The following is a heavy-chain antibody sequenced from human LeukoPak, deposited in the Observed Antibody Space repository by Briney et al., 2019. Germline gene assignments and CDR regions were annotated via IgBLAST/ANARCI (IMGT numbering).Heavy chain of an antibody. CDR3: ATDLRGDYYDSSGNKVY. Sequence: ASVKVSCKVSGYTLTELSKHWVRQAPGKGLEWMGGFDPEDGETIYAQKFQGRVTMTEDTSTDTAYMELSSLRSEDTAVYYCATDLRGDYYDSSGNKVYWGQGTLVTVSS. CDR1: GYTLTELS. D-gene: IGHD3-22*01. CDR2: FDPEDGET. J-gene: IGHJ4*02. V-gene: IGHV1-24*01.